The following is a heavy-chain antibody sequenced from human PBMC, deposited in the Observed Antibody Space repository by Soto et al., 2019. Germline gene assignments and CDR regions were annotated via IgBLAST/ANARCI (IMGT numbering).Heavy chain of an antibody. CDR3: ARAEGVDTAMGPRSDWFDP. Sequence: SETLSLTCTVSSGSISSGDYYWSWIRQPPAKGLEWIGNIHYSGRTYYNPSLKSRITMSLDTSRNQFSLRLSSVTAADTAVYYCARAEGVDTAMGPRSDWFDPWGQGTLVTVSS. CDR2: IHYSGRT. D-gene: IGHD5-18*01. CDR1: SGSISSGDYY. J-gene: IGHJ5*02. V-gene: IGHV4-30-4*01.